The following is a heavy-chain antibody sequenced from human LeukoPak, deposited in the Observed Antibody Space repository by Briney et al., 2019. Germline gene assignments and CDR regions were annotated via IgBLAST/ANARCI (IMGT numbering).Heavy chain of an antibody. J-gene: IGHJ4*02. CDR2: IHSGGST. V-gene: IGHV3-53*01. Sequence: GGSLRLSCAASGFTVSSTYMSWVRQAPGKGLEWVSIIHSGGSTYYADSVKGRFTISRDNSKNTLYLQMNSLRAEDTAVYYCAKSGPRYCSGGSCRGGYWGQGTLVTVSS. CDR1: GFTVSSTY. CDR3: AKSGPRYCSGGSCRGGY. D-gene: IGHD2-15*01.